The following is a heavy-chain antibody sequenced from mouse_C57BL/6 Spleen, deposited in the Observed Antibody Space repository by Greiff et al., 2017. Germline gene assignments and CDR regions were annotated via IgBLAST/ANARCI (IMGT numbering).Heavy chain of an antibody. CDR1: GFTFSHYG. J-gene: IGHJ2*01. D-gene: IGHD1-1*01. CDR3: ARDYGSSSSYYFDY. CDR2: ISSGRSTI. Sequence: VQLKESGGGLVKPGGSLKLSCAASGFTFSHYGMHWVRQAPEKGLEWVAYISSGRSTIYYADTVKGRFTISRDNAKNTLFLQMTSLRSEDTAMYYCARDYGSSSSYYFDYWGQGTTLTVSS. V-gene: IGHV5-17*01.